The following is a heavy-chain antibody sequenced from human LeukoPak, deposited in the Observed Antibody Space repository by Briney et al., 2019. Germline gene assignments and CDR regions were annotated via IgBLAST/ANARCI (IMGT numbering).Heavy chain of an antibody. J-gene: IGHJ3*02. Sequence: SETLSLTCTVSGGSISSYYWSWIRQPPGKGLEWIGYKYYSGRTNYNPSLKSRVTISVDTSKNQFSLKLSSVTAADTAVYYCASGGYTYGFDAFDIWGQGTMVTVSS. D-gene: IGHD5-18*01. V-gene: IGHV4-59*01. CDR3: ASGGYTYGFDAFDI. CDR2: KYYSGRT. CDR1: GGSISSYY.